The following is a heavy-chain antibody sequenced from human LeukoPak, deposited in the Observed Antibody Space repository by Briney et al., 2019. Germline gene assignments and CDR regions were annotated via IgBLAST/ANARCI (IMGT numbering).Heavy chain of an antibody. V-gene: IGHV4-59*01. J-gene: IGHJ6*02. D-gene: IGHD1-14*01. Sequence: PSETLSLTCTVSVGSISSYYWSWIRQPPGKGLEWIGYIHYSGSTNYNPSLKSRVTKSVDTSKNQFSLKLSSVTAADTAVYYCARRNKGPADVGGQGTTVIVSS. CDR2: IHYSGST. CDR3: ARRNKGPADV. CDR1: VGSISSYY.